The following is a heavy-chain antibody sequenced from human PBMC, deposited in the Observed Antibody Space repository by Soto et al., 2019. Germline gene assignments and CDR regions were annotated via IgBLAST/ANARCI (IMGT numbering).Heavy chain of an antibody. V-gene: IGHV3-9*01. CDR3: AKDSRRGYGPRPGYFDY. J-gene: IGHJ4*02. Sequence: PGGSLRLSCAASGFTFDDYAMHWVRQAPGKGLEWVSGISGNSGSIYYADSVKGRFTISRDNAKNTLYLQMNSLRAEDTAVYYCAKDSRRGYGPRPGYFDYWGQGTLVTVSS. D-gene: IGHD5-18*01. CDR1: GFTFDDYA. CDR2: ISGNSGSI.